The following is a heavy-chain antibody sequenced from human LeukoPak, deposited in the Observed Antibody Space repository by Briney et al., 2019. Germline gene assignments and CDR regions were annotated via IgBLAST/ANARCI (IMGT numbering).Heavy chain of an antibody. J-gene: IGHJ4*02. CDR3: ARPLTGYSYFDY. CDR2: VYYSGST. V-gene: IGHV4-39*01. D-gene: IGHD3-9*01. CDR1: GGSNSSSPYY. Sequence: SETLSLTCTVSGGSNSSSPYYWGWIRQPPGKGLEWIGSVYYSGSTSYNPPLKSRVTISVDTSKNQFSLKLNSVTAADTAVYYCARPLTGYSYFDYWGQGTLVTVSS.